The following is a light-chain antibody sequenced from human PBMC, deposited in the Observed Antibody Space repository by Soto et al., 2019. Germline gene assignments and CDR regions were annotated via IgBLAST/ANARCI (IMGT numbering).Light chain of an antibody. J-gene: IGKJ1*01. V-gene: IGKV3-20*01. Sequence: EIVLTQSPGTLSLSPGDTAALSCRASQSVSNNYLAWYQQKPGQAPRLLIYVASSRATGIPDRFSGSASGTDFTLTISRLEPEDFAVYYCQQYGTPPRMFGQGTKVEIK. CDR1: QSVSNNY. CDR2: VAS. CDR3: QQYGTPPRM.